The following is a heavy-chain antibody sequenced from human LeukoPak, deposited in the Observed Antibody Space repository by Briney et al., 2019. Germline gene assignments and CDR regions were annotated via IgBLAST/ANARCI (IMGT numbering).Heavy chain of an antibody. J-gene: IGHJ4*02. Sequence: SETLSLTCTVSGGSISSSSYYWGWIRQPPGKGLEWIGSIYYSGSTYYNPSLKSRVTISVDTSKNQFSLKLSSVTAADTAVYYCARSTRGIAAPPRDYWGQGTLVTVSS. V-gene: IGHV4-39*01. CDR3: ARSTRGIAAPPRDY. D-gene: IGHD6-6*01. CDR1: GGSISSSSYY. CDR2: IYYSGST.